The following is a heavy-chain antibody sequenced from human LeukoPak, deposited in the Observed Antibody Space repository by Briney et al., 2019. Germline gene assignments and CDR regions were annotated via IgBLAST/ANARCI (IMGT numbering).Heavy chain of an antibody. Sequence: PGGSLRLSCAASGFIFSTYGMHWVRQAPGKGLEWVAVVWHDGNNKYYADSVRGRFTISRDNSKKTLYLQMNSLRAEDTAVYYCAKGLYCTSTSCYMGNYYYYYMDVWGKGTTVTVSS. J-gene: IGHJ6*03. CDR1: GFIFSTYG. CDR2: VWHDGNNK. V-gene: IGHV3-33*06. CDR3: AKGLYCTSTSCYMGNYYYYYMDV. D-gene: IGHD2-2*01.